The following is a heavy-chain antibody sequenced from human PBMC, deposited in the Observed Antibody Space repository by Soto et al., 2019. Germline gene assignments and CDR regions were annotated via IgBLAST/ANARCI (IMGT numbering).Heavy chain of an antibody. CDR2: IYYSGST. Sequence: TSETLSLTCTVSGGSISSGDYYWSWIRQPPGKGLEWIGYIYYSGSTYYNPSIKSRVTISVDTSKNQVSLKLSSVTAADTAVYYCARFREWFDPWGQGTLVTVS. J-gene: IGHJ5*02. V-gene: IGHV4-30-4*01. CDR1: GGSISSGDYY. CDR3: ARFREWFDP.